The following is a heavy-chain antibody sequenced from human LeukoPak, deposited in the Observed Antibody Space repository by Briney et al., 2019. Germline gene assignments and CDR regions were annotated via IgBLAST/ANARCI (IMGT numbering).Heavy chain of an antibody. J-gene: IGHJ6*03. D-gene: IGHD6-6*01. CDR2: ISYDGGNK. CDR1: GYTLTELS. V-gene: IGHV3-30-3*01. CDR3: ARDRVIAARRNDYDYYYYYYMDV. Sequence: SCKVSGYTLTELSMHWVRQAPGKGLEWVAVISYDGGNKYYADSVKGRFTISRDNSKNTLYLQMNSLRAEDTAVYYCARDRVIAARRNDYDYYYYYYMDVWGKGTTVTVSS.